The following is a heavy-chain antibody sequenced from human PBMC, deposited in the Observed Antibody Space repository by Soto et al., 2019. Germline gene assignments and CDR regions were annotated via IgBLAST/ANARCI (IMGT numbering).Heavy chain of an antibody. CDR2: INPGNGNT. Sequence: QVQLVQSGADVKRPGASVKVSCKASGYTFTSLAMHWVRQAPGQRLEWMGWINPGNGNTKYSQNFQGRFTITRDTSASTAYMELSSLRSEDTAVYYCAGDLDAHNSTGYWGQGTLVIVSS. D-gene: IGHD2-2*01. J-gene: IGHJ4*02. CDR3: AGDLDAHNSTGY. CDR1: GYTFTSLA. V-gene: IGHV1-3*01.